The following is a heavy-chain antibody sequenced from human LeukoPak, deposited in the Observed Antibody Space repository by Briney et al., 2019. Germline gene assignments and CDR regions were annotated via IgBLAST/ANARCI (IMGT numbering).Heavy chain of an antibody. V-gene: IGHV3-11*01. CDR2: ISSSRSTI. CDR3: ARAGYCSGGSCYTLYYFDY. D-gene: IGHD2-15*01. Sequence: GGSLRLSCAASGFTFSDYYMSWIRQAPGKGLEWVSYISSSRSTIYYADSVKGRFTISRDNAKNSLYLQMNSLRAEDTAVYYCARAGYCSGGSCYTLYYFDYWGQGTLVTVSS. CDR1: GFTFSDYY. J-gene: IGHJ4*02.